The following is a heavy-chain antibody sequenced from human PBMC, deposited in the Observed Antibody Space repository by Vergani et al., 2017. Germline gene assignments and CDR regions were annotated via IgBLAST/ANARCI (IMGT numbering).Heavy chain of an antibody. Sequence: EVQLVQSGAEVKKPGESLKISCKVSGYSFTSYWIGWVRQMPGKGLEWMGIIYPGDSDTRYSPSFQGQVTISADKSISTAYLQWSSLKASDTAMYYCARTYYYDSSGYELDYWGQGTLVTVSS. J-gene: IGHJ4*02. CDR1: GYSFTSYW. CDR3: ARTYYYDSSGYELDY. D-gene: IGHD3-22*01. CDR2: IYPGDSDT. V-gene: IGHV5-51*01.